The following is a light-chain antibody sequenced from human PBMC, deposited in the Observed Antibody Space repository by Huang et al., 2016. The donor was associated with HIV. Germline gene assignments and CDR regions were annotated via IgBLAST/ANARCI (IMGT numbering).Light chain of an antibody. CDR1: QNLYSSNNKNY. J-gene: IGKJ2*01. CDR2: WAS. CDR3: QQYYSIPLT. Sequence: DIVMTQSPDSLAVSLGERATINCKSSQNLYSSNNKNYLAWYQQKPGQPPKLLIYWASTRESGVPDRFSGSGSVTDFTLTITSLQAEDVALYDCQQYYSIPLTFGQGTK. V-gene: IGKV4-1*01.